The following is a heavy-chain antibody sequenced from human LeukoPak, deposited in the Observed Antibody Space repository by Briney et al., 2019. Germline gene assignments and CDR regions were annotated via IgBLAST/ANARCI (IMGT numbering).Heavy chain of an antibody. Sequence: PGGSLRLSCAASGFTFSSYGMHWVRQAPGKGLEWVAVISYDGSNKYYADSVKGRFTISRDNSKNTLYLQMNSLRAEDTAVYYCAKDVPPYGSGGNWFDPWGQGTLVTVSS. J-gene: IGHJ5*02. CDR2: ISYDGSNK. CDR3: AKDVPPYGSGGNWFDP. D-gene: IGHD3-10*01. CDR1: GFTFSSYG. V-gene: IGHV3-30*18.